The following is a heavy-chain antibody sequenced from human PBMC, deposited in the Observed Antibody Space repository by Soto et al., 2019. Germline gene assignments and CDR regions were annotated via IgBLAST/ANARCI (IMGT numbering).Heavy chain of an antibody. Sequence: PSETLSLTCAVYGGSFSGYYWSWVRQPPGKGLEWIGEINHSGSTNYNPSLKSRVTISVDTSKNQFSLKLSSVTAADTAVYYCASFQSGGYSYGRKSLDYWGQGTLVTVSS. J-gene: IGHJ4*02. V-gene: IGHV4-34*01. CDR2: INHSGST. CDR1: GGSFSGYY. CDR3: ASFQSGGYSYGRKSLDY. D-gene: IGHD5-18*01.